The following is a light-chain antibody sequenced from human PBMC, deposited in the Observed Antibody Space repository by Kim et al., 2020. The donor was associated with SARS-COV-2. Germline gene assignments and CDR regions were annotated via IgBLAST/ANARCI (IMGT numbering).Light chain of an antibody. CDR2: GAS. CDR1: QGVSSSY. Sequence: SPGERATLARRASQGVSSSYLAWYQQKPGQAPRLLIHGASSRATGIPDRFSGSGSGTEFTLTISRLEPEDFAVYYCQQYGSSSWTFGQGTKVDIK. J-gene: IGKJ1*01. V-gene: IGKV3-20*01. CDR3: QQYGSSSWT.